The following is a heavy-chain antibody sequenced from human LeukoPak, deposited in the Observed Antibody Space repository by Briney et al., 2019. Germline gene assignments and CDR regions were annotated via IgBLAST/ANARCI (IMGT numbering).Heavy chain of an antibody. CDR3: ARVYQSVVYYFDY. CDR1: GGSIDSYN. Sequence: PSETLSLTRTGSGGSIDSYNCGSIRQPPGKGLEWIGYIYYTGSTEYHPSRKSRVTISLDTSKNQFSLKLTSVNAADMPVHCFARVYQSVVYYFDYWGQGNLVSVSS. D-gene: IGHD2-2*01. CDR2: IYYTGST. J-gene: IGHJ4*02. V-gene: IGHV4-59*01.